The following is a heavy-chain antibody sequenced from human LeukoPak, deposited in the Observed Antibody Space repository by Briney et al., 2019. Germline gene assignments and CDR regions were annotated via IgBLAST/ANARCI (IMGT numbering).Heavy chain of an antibody. V-gene: IGHV3-23*01. CDR1: GFTFSSYA. J-gene: IGHJ4*02. D-gene: IGHD3-10*01. Sequence: GGSLRLSCATSGFTFSSYAMSWVRQAPGKGLEWDSAISGSGGSTYYADSVKGRFTISRDNSKNTLYLQMNSLRAEDTAVYYCAKEIDYYGSGSNYWGQGTLVTVSS. CDR2: ISGSGGST. CDR3: AKEIDYYGSGSNY.